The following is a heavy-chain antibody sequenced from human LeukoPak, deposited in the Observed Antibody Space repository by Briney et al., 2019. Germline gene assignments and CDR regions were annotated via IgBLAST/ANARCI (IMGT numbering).Heavy chain of an antibody. CDR3: VRSDGGRDLRDLEDF. D-gene: IGHD4-17*01. CDR2: INPSGGST. CDR1: GYTFTSYY. J-gene: IGHJ4*02. Sequence: ASVKVSCKASGYTFTSYYMHWVRQAPGQGLEWMGIINPSGGSTSYAQKFQGRVTMTRDTSTSTVYMELSSLRSDDTAVYYCVRSDGGRDLRDLEDFWGQGTLVTVSS. V-gene: IGHV1-46*01.